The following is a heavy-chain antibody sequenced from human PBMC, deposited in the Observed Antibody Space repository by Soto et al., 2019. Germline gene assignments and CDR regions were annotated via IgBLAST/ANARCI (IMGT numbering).Heavy chain of an antibody. CDR2: IKSKTDGGTT. CDR3: TTEKDIVATIGDY. Sequence: GGSLRLSCAASGFTFSNAWMSWVRQAPGKGLEWVGRIKSKTDGGTTDYAAPVKGRFTISRDDSKNTLYLQMNSLKTEDTAVYYCTTEKDIVATIGDYWGQGTLVTVSS. V-gene: IGHV3-15*01. J-gene: IGHJ4*02. D-gene: IGHD5-12*01. CDR1: GFTFSNAW.